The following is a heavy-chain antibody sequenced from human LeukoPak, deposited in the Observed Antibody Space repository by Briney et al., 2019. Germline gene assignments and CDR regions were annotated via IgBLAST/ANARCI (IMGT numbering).Heavy chain of an antibody. CDR2: IYYSGST. Sequence: SETLSLTCTVSGGSISSSSYYWGWIRQPPGKGLEWIGSIYYSGSTYYNPSLKSRVTISVDTSKNQFSLKLSSVTAADTAVYYCARDISWLGFDYWGQGTLVTVSS. J-gene: IGHJ4*02. CDR1: GGSISSSSYY. V-gene: IGHV4-39*02. CDR3: ARDISWLGFDY. D-gene: IGHD6-19*01.